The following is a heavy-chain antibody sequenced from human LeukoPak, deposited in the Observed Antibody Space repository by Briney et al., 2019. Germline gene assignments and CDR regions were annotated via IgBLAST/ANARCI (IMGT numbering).Heavy chain of an antibody. D-gene: IGHD4-17*01. CDR3: ARDPGESYFDY. V-gene: IGHV3-13*01. J-gene: IGHJ4*02. CDR2: IGTAGDT. CDR1: GFTFSSYD. Sequence: GGSLRLSCAASGFTFSSYDMHWVRQATGKGLEWVSAIGTAGDTYYPGSVKGRFTISRENAKNSLYLQMNSLRAGDTAVYYCARDPGESYFDYWGQGTLVTVSS.